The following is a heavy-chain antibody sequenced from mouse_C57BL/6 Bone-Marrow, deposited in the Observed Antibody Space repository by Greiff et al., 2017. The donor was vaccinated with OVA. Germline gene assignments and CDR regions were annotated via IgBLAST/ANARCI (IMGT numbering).Heavy chain of an antibody. J-gene: IGHJ2*01. Sequence: VQLQQPGAELVMPGASVKLSCKASGYTFTSYWMHWVKQRPGQGLEWIGEIDPSDSSTNYNQKFKGKSTLTVDKSSSTAYMQLSSLTSEDSAVYYCARSAAAFFDYWGQGTTLTVSS. D-gene: IGHD6-1*01. CDR1: GYTFTSYW. CDR2: IDPSDSST. V-gene: IGHV1-69*01. CDR3: ARSAAAFFDY.